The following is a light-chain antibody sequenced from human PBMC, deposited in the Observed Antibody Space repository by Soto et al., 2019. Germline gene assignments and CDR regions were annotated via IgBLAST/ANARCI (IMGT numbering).Light chain of an antibody. J-gene: IGKJ1*01. CDR3: QQYGSSPWT. CDR1: QSVSSSY. CDR2: GAS. Sequence: EIVLTQSPGTLSLSPGERATLSCRASQSVSSSYLAWYQQKPGQAPRLLIYGASSRATGIPDRFSGSGSGTDFTLTIGRLEPEDFAMYYCQQYGSSPWTFGQGTKVEIK. V-gene: IGKV3-20*01.